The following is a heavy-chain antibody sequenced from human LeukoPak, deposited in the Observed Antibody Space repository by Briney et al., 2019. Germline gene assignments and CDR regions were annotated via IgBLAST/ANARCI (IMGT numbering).Heavy chain of an antibody. Sequence: SETLSLTCTVSGGSISSYYWSWIRQPPGKGLEWIGFIYNSGSTNYNPSLKSRVTISVDTSKNQFSLKLSSVTAADTAVYYCARDHSGSYYNWFDPWGQGTLVTASS. V-gene: IGHV4-59*01. CDR2: IYNSGST. CDR3: ARDHSGSYYNWFDP. J-gene: IGHJ5*02. D-gene: IGHD1-26*01. CDR1: GGSISSYY.